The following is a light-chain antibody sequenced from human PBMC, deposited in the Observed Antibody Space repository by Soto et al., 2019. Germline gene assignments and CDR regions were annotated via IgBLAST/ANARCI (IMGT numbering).Light chain of an antibody. J-gene: IGKJ1*01. V-gene: IGKV3D-15*01. CDR3: QQYNNWHPT. Sequence: IVMTQSPATLSVSPGERATLSCTASQCVSGNLAWYQQKPGQAPRHLIYGASTRATGIPARSSGSGSGTEFTHTISSQHSEDFAADYCQQYNNWHPTFGQGTKVEIK. CDR2: GAS. CDR1: QCVSGN.